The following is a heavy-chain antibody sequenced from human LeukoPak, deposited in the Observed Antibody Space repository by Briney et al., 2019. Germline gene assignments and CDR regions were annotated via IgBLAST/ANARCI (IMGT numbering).Heavy chain of an antibody. Sequence: SGGSLRLSCAASGFTFSSYAMSWVRQAPGKGLEWVSAISGSGGSTYYADSVKGRFTISRDNSKNTLYLQMNSLRAEDTAVYYCAIDRYDFWSGYYGPYYFDYWGQGTLVTVSS. V-gene: IGHV3-23*01. J-gene: IGHJ4*02. D-gene: IGHD3-3*01. CDR2: ISGSGGST. CDR1: GFTFSSYA. CDR3: AIDRYDFWSGYYGPYYFDY.